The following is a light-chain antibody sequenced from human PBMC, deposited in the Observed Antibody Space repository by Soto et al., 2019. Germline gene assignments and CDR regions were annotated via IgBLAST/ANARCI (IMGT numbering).Light chain of an antibody. V-gene: IGLV2-14*01. CDR3: NSHTASTTRI. J-gene: IGLJ1*01. CDR1: SSDVAGYNH. Sequence: QSVLRQHASVSGSPGQSITISCTGTSSDVAGYNHVSWYQHHPGKAPKLMIYEVTKRPSGVSNRFSGSKSGDTASLTISGLQAEDEADYYCNSHTASTTRIFGTGTKVNV. CDR2: EVT.